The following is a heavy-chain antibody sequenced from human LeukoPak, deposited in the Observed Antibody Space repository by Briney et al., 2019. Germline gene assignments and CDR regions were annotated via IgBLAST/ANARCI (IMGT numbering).Heavy chain of an antibody. CDR2: IYHSGST. V-gene: IGHV4-30-2*01. J-gene: IGHJ4*02. CDR1: GGSISSGGYS. CDR3: ARSDQRWLYSDY. Sequence: SGTLSLTCAVSGGSISSGGYSWSWIRQPPGKGLEWIGYIYHSGSTYYNPSLKSRVTISVDTSKNQFSLKLSSVTAADTAVYYCARSDQRWLYSDYWGQGTLVTVSS. D-gene: IGHD5-24*01.